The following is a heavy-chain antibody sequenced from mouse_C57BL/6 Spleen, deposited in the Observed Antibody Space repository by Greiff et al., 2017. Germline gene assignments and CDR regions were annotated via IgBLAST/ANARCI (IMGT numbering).Heavy chain of an antibody. D-gene: IGHD2-1*01. CDR3: TRPGIYYGNYLPLDY. J-gene: IGHJ2*01. V-gene: IGHV1-15*01. Sequence: QVQLQQSGAELVRPGASVTLSCKASGYTFTDYEMHWVKQTPVHGLEWIGAIDPETGGTAYNQKFTGKAILTADKSSSTAYMELRSLTSEDSAVYYCTRPGIYYGNYLPLDYWGQGTTLTVSS. CDR1: GYTFTDYE. CDR2: IDPETGGT.